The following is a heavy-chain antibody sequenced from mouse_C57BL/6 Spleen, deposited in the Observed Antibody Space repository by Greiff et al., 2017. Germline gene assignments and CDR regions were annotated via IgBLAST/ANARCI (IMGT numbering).Heavy chain of an antibody. D-gene: IGHD3-2*02. CDR2: IDPETGGT. V-gene: IGHV1-15*01. CDR3: TRRVAQATSYAMDY. CDR1: GYTFTDYE. Sequence: QVQLQQSGAELVRPGASVTLSCKASGYTFTDYEMHWVKQTPVHGLEWIGAIDPETGGTAYNQKFKGKAILTADKSSSTAYMELRSLTSEDSSVYYCTRRVAQATSYAMDYWGQGTSVTVSS. J-gene: IGHJ4*01.